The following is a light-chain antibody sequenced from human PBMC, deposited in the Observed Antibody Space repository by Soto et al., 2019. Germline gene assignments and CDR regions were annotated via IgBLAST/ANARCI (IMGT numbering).Light chain of an antibody. CDR2: DTS. CDR1: QGIGDT. CDR3: QQRSNWPPGT. J-gene: IGKJ2*01. Sequence: EVVMRQSPATLSVSPGEGATLSCRASQGIGDTLAWYQHKPGQTPRLLIYDTSTRATGVPARFSGSGSGTDFTLTISSLEPEDFAVYYCQQRSNWPPGTFGQGTKLEIK. V-gene: IGKV3-11*01.